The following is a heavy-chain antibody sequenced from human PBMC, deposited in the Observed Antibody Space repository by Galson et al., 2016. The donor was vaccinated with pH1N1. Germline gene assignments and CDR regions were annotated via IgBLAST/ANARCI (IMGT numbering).Heavy chain of an antibody. D-gene: IGHD5-12*01. CDR1: GFMFSNYG. CDR2: ISYDGSIK. V-gene: IGHV3-30*18. Sequence: SLRLSCAASGFMFSNYGMHRVRQAPGKGLEWVALISYDGSIKYYADSVKGRFTISRDNSKSTLYLQLNSLRAEDTALYYCAKDPSSGYDYVYFEYWGQGTPVTVSS. J-gene: IGHJ4*02. CDR3: AKDPSSGYDYVYFEY.